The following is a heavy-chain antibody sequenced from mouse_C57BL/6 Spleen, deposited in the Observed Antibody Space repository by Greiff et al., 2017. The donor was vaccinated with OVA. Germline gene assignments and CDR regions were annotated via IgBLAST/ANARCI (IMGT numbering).Heavy chain of an antibody. CDR2: INPGSGGT. Sequence: VQLQESGAELVRPGTSVKVSCTASGYAFTNYLIEWVKQRPGQGLEWIGVINPGSGGTNYNEKFQGKATLTADKSSSPAYMQLSSLTSEDSAVYFSARRDYGYAMDYWGQGTSVTVSS. D-gene: IGHD1-1*01. CDR3: ARRDYGYAMDY. J-gene: IGHJ4*01. CDR1: GYAFTNYL. V-gene: IGHV1-54*01.